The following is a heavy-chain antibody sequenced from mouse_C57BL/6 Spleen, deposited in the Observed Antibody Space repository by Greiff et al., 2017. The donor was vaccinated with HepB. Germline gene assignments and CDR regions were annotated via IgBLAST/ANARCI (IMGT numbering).Heavy chain of an antibody. Sequence: QVQLKQSGAELVRPGTSVKLSCKASGYTFTSYWMHWVKQRPGQGLEWIGVIDPSDSYTNYNQKFKGKATLTVDTSSSTAYMQLSSLTSEDSAVYYCARTTVVARVVDYWGQGTTLTVSS. J-gene: IGHJ2*01. CDR2: IDPSDSYT. CDR1: GYTFTSYW. V-gene: IGHV1-59*01. CDR3: ARTTVVARVVDY. D-gene: IGHD1-1*01.